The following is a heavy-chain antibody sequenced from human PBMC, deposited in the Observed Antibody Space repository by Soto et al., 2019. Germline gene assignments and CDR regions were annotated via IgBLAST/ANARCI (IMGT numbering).Heavy chain of an antibody. D-gene: IGHD5-12*01. J-gene: IGHJ4*02. CDR3: AHSDGGYEIIYSDF. V-gene: IGHV2-5*01. Sequence: SVPTLLNPTQTLTLTCTCSGFSFSTAGVAVGWIRQTPGGALEWLTLIYYNDDRRFSPSLKTRLNIAGDTSKNQVVLSLTNVDPGDTATYFCAHSDGGYEIIYSDFWGQGIPVTVSS. CDR1: GFSFSTAGVA. CDR2: IYYNDDR.